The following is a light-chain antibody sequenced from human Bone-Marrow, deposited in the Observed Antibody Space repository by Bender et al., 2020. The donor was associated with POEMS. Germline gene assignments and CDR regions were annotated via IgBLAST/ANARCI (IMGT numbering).Light chain of an antibody. Sequence: QSALTQPSSVSGSPGQSITISCTGTSSDIGGHNLVSWYQLHPGKAPTLMIYAVTQRPSGVSYRFSGSKSGNTAFLTISGLQVEDEADYYCCSYVGRSTRIFGLGTKLTVL. CDR2: AVT. CDR1: SSDIGGHNL. V-gene: IGLV2-23*02. CDR3: CSYVGRSTRI. J-gene: IGLJ2*01.